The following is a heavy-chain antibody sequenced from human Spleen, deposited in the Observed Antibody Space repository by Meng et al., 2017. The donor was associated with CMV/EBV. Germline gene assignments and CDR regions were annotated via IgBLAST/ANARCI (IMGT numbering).Heavy chain of an antibody. CDR1: GGSFSGYY. CDR2: INHSGST. Sequence: VQLQQGGAGLLKPSDTLSLTCSVYGGSFSGYYWSWIRQPPGKGLEWIGEINHSGSTNYNPSLKSRVTISVDTSKNQFSLKLSSVTAADTAVYYCAREDYHWFDPWGQGTLVTVSS. D-gene: IGHD4-11*01. V-gene: IGHV4-34*01. CDR3: AREDYHWFDP. J-gene: IGHJ5*02.